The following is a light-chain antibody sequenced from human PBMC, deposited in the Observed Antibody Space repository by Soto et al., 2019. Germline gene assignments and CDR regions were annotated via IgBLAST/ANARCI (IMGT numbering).Light chain of an antibody. CDR3: QQSFTWT. CDR2: AAS. CDR1: QNINNY. J-gene: IGKJ1*01. Sequence: DIQMTQSPSSLSVSVGDRVTFTCRSSQNINNYLNWYQQKPGKAPKLLIYAASSLQSGVPSRFSGSGSGTDFTLTISSLQPEDFATYYCQQSFTWTFGQGTKVDIK. V-gene: IGKV1-39*01.